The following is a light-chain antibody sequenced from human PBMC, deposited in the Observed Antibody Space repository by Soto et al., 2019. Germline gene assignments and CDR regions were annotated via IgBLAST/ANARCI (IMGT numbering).Light chain of an antibody. Sequence: EIGMTQSPATLSVSPGERATLSCRASQSVSSSLAWYQQKRGQAPRLLIYGASTRATGFPARFSGSGSGTEFTLTISSLQSEDFAVYYCQQYHDCWTLDKGTKV. J-gene: IGKJ1*01. CDR3: QQYHDCWT. CDR2: GAS. CDR1: QSVSSS. V-gene: IGKV3-15*01.